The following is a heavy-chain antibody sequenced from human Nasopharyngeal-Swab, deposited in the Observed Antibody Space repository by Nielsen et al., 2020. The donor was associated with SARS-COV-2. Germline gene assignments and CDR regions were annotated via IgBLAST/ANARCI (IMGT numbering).Heavy chain of an antibody. Sequence: WIRQPPGKGLEWIGYIYYSESTYYNPSLKSRVTISVDTSKNQFSLKLSSVTAADTAVYYCASCSRGRLDGYNNFDYWGQGTLVTVSS. D-gene: IGHD5-24*01. CDR2: IYYSEST. CDR3: ASCSRGRLDGYNNFDY. J-gene: IGHJ4*02. V-gene: IGHV4-30-4*01.